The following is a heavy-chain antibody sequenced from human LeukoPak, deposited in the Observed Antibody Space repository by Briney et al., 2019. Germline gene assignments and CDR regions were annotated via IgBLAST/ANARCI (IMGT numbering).Heavy chain of an antibody. Sequence: SETLSLTCTVSGGSISSGGYSWSWIRQHPGKGLEWIGYIYYSGSTYYNPSLKSRVTISVDTSKNQFSLKLTSVTAADTAGYYCARVAGDRYCSSTSCYKYFDYWGQGTLVTVSS. V-gene: IGHV4-31*03. CDR3: ARVAGDRYCSSTSCYKYFDY. J-gene: IGHJ4*02. CDR2: IYYSGST. D-gene: IGHD2-2*02. CDR1: GGSISSGGYS.